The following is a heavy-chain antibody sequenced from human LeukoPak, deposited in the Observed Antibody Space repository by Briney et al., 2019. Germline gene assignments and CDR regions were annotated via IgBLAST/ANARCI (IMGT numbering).Heavy chain of an antibody. D-gene: IGHD3-22*01. J-gene: IGHJ3*02. CDR1: GYTPTNYD. CDR3: ARGRRGRQTVVVIPDAFDM. CDR2: INPNRGET. Sequence: ASVKVSCKTSGYTPTNYDINGVRQATGQGLEGRGWINPNRGETVYAQKFQGRVTITRNTSIGTAYVELSGLSSDDTAVYYCARGRRGRQTVVVIPDAFDMWGQGTMVTVSS. V-gene: IGHV1-8*03.